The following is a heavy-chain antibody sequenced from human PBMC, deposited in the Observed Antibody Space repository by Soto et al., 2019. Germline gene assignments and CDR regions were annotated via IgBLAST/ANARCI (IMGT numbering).Heavy chain of an antibody. CDR2: IIPILGIA. J-gene: IGHJ4*02. CDR1: GGTFSSYT. D-gene: IGHD5-12*01. V-gene: IGHV1-69*02. CDR3: ANIVATSTFDY. Sequence: QVQLVQSGAEVKKPGSSVKVSCKASGGTFSSYTISWVRQAPGQGLEWMGRIIPILGIANYAQKFQGRVTITADKSTSTAYMELISLRSEGTAVYYCANIVATSTFDYWGQGTLVTVSS.